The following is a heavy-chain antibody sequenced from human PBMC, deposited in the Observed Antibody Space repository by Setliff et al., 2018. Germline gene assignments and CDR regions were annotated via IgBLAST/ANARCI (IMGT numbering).Heavy chain of an antibody. CDR1: AGSISNYY. CDR2: IYTSGST. CDR3: ARKGISALSGAFDM. V-gene: IGHV4-4*07. Sequence: PSETLSLTCTVSAGSISNYYWSWIRQPAGKGLEWIGRIYTSGSTNYNPSLKSRVTMSVDTSKNQFSPKLSSVTAADTAVYYCARKGISALSGAFDMWGQGTMVT. D-gene: IGHD1-26*01. J-gene: IGHJ3*02.